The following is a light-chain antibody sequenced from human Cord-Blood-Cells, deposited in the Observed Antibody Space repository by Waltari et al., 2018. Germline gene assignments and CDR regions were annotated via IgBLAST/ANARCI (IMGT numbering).Light chain of an antibody. Sequence: AIRMTQSPSSLSASTGDRVTIMCRASQGISSYLAWYQQKPGKAPKRPIYAASTLQGGVPSRFSGSGSGTDFTLTISCLQSEDFATYYCQQYYSNPRTFGGGTKVEIK. V-gene: IGKV1-8*01. J-gene: IGKJ4*01. CDR3: QQYYSNPRT. CDR2: AAS. CDR1: QGISSY.